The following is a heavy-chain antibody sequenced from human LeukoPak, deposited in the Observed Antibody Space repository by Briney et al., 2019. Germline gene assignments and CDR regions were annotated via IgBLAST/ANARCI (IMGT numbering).Heavy chain of an antibody. D-gene: IGHD1-26*01. J-gene: IGHJ5*02. CDR3: ARDNSVGDYAWWFDP. V-gene: IGHV1-2*02. CDR2: INPNSGST. CDR1: GYTFTGYY. Sequence: ASVKVSCKASGYTFTGYYMHWVRQAPGQGLEWMGWINPNSGSTWYAQKFQGRVTMTRDMSTSTDYMELSSLGSEDTAVYYCARDNSVGDYAWWFDPWGQGTLVTVSS.